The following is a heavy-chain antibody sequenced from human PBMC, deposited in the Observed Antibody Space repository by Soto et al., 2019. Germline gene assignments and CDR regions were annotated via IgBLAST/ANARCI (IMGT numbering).Heavy chain of an antibody. Sequence: GPSVKVSCKASGYTFTSYGISWVRQAPGQGLEWMGWISAYNGNTSYAQKLQGRVTMTTDTSTSTAYMELRSLRSDDTAVYYCARDLRYYDSSGYSVGFDYWGQGTLVTVSS. J-gene: IGHJ4*02. D-gene: IGHD3-22*01. CDR2: ISAYNGNT. CDR3: ARDLRYYDSSGYSVGFDY. V-gene: IGHV1-18*04. CDR1: GYTFTSYG.